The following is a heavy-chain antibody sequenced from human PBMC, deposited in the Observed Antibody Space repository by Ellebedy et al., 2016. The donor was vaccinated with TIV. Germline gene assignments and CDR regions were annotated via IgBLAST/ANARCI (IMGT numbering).Heavy chain of an antibody. CDR1: GYSFSTYW. D-gene: IGHD3-10*01. J-gene: IGHJ6*02. CDR2: IVPTDSYT. Sequence: GESLKISCKASGYSFSTYWITWVRQMPGKGLEWMGKIVPTDSYTNYSPSFQGRVTISADESASTAYLQWPSLKASDSATYYCSRHRGYGMDVWGQGTTVTVSS. CDR3: SRHRGYGMDV. V-gene: IGHV5-10-1*01.